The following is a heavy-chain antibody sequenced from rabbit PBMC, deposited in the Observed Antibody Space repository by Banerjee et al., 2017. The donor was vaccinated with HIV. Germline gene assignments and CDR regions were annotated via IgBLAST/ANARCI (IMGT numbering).Heavy chain of an antibody. Sequence: QEQLEESGGDLVKPEGSLTLTCTASGFTISTTYYMCWVRQAPGKGLELIACIYTDSDGTWYTSWVNGRFTITRSTSLNTVTLQMTSLTAADTATYFCARGDTGSRHSPFNLWGQGTLVTVS. CDR3: ARGDTGSRHSPFNL. CDR2: IYTDSDGT. J-gene: IGHJ4*01. CDR1: GFTISTTYY. V-gene: IGHV1S43*01. D-gene: IGHD1-1*01.